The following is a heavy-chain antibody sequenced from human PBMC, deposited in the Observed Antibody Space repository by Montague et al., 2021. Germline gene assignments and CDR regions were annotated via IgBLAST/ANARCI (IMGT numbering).Heavy chain of an antibody. CDR1: GDSLSSVGYS. D-gene: IGHD6-13*01. J-gene: IGHJ4*02. CDR2: MYYSGST. CDR3: ARGRLATGDFDY. V-gene: IGHV4-31*03. Sequence: TLSLTCTVSGDSLSSVGYSWTWIRQHPGKGLEWIGCMYYSGSTYYNPSLKSRVTISGDTSKNHFSLRLTSVTAADTAVYYCARGRLATGDFDYWGQGTLVTVSS.